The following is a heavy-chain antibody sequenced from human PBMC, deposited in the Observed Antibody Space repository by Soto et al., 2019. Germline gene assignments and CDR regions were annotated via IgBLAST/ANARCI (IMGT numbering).Heavy chain of an antibody. CDR3: ARRPLYRGYDSSGYFSPFDY. CDR2: ISSSSSYI. J-gene: IGHJ4*02. D-gene: IGHD3-22*01. V-gene: IGHV3-21*01. Sequence: PGGSLRLSCAASGFTFSSYSMNWVRQAPGKGLEWVSSISSSSSYIYYADSVKGRFTISRDNAKNSLYLQMNSLRAEDTAVYYCARRPLYRGYDSSGYFSPFDYWGQGTLVTVSS. CDR1: GFTFSSYS.